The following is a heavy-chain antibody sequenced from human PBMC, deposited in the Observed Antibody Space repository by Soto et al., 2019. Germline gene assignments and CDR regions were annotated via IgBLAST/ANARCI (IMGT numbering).Heavy chain of an antibody. D-gene: IGHD3-3*01. V-gene: IGHV3-30*18. CDR1: GFTFSSYG. J-gene: IGHJ6*02. CDR3: ANDVLRFLEWLAFYGMDV. Sequence: QVQLVESGGGVVQPGRSLRLSCAASGFTFSSYGMHWVRQAPGKGLEWVAVISYDGSNKYYADSVKGRFTISRDNSKNTLYLQMNSLRAEDTAVYYCANDVLRFLEWLAFYGMDVWGHGTTVTVSS. CDR2: ISYDGSNK.